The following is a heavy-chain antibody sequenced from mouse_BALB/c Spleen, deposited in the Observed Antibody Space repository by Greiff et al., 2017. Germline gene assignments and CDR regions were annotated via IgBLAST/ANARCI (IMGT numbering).Heavy chain of an antibody. Sequence: QVQLQQSGAELAKPGASVKMSCKASGYTFTSYWMHWVKQRPGQGLEWIGYINPSTGYTEYNQKFKDMATLTADKSSSTAYMQLSSLTSEDSAVYYCARSPYGNYDYWGQGTTLTVSS. D-gene: IGHD2-1*01. CDR2: INPSTGYT. CDR1: GYTFTSYW. CDR3: ARSPYGNYDY. V-gene: IGHV1-7*01. J-gene: IGHJ2*01.